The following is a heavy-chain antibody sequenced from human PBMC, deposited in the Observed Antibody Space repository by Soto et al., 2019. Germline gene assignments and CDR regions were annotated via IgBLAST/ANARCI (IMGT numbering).Heavy chain of an antibody. CDR3: ARQIMTTVTRYFDY. CDR1: GGSISSSSCY. D-gene: IGHD4-4*01. Sequence: PSETLSLTCTVSGGSISSSSCYWGWIRQPPGKGLEWIGSIYYSGSTYYNPSLKSRVTISVDTSKNQFSLKLSSVTAADTAVYYCARQIMTTVTRYFDYWGQGTLVTVSS. J-gene: IGHJ4*02. CDR2: IYYSGST. V-gene: IGHV4-39*01.